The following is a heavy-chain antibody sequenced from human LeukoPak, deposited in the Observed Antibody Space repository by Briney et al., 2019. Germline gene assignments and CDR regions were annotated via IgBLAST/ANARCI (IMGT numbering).Heavy chain of an antibody. CDR1: GFIFSTYA. D-gene: IGHD5-24*01. CDR3: ARALADGYNFPPFDY. Sequence: GGSLRLSCAASGFIFSTYAMSWVRQAPGKGLEWVSVISGSGGNTYHADSVKGRFTISRDSSKNTLYLQMNSLKAEDTAVYFCARALADGYNFPPFDYWGQGTLVTVSS. V-gene: IGHV3-23*01. CDR2: ISGSGGNT. J-gene: IGHJ4*02.